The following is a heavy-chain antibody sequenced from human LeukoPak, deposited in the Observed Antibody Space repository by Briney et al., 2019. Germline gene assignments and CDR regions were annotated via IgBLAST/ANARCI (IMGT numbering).Heavy chain of an antibody. V-gene: IGHV4-31*03. Sequence: SQTLSLTCTVSGDSISSANYYWSWIRQHPGKGLEWIGYIYYSGSTYHSPSLKNRITISLDTSKNQFSLKLSSVTAADTAVYYCARLKRGLRLNWFDPWGQGTLVTVPS. D-gene: IGHD4-17*01. CDR1: GDSISSANYY. CDR3: ARLKRGLRLNWFDP. CDR2: IYYSGST. J-gene: IGHJ5*02.